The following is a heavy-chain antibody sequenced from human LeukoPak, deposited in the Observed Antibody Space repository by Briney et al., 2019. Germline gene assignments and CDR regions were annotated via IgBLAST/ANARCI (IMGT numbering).Heavy chain of an antibody. D-gene: IGHD6-13*01. CDR1: GFKFDDYA. V-gene: IGHV3-9*01. Sequence: PGGSLRLSCAASGFKFDDYAMHWVRQTPGKGLEWVASINWNSGFIDYGDSVKGRVTISRDNAKNSLHLQMNSLRAEDTAVYYCARVRYSSSWFDYWGQGTLVTVSS. J-gene: IGHJ5*01. CDR2: INWNSGFI. CDR3: ARVRYSSSWFDY.